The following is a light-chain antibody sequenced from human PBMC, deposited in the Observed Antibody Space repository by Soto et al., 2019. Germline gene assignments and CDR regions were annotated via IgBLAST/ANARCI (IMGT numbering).Light chain of an antibody. CDR2: GAS. Sequence: DIVMTQSPATLYVSPGERATLSCRASQSVSSNLAWYQQKPGQAPRLLIYGASTRATGIPARFSGSGSGTGLTFSISSLQLQDVEVYYCQRYNSWPPWTFGQGTKVKIK. V-gene: IGKV3-15*01. CDR3: QRYNSWPPWT. CDR1: QSVSSN. J-gene: IGKJ1*01.